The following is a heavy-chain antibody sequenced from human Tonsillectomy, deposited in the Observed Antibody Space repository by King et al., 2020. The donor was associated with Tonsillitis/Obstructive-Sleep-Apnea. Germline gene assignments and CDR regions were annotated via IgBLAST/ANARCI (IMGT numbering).Heavy chain of an antibody. CDR2: IIPIFGTA. CDR1: GGTFSSYA. D-gene: IGHD3-3*01. CDR3: ARGKNEPARVACTLDYYYYSHRHV. Sequence: LVQSGAEVKKPGSSVKVSCKASGGTFSSYAVNWVRQAPGQGLEWMGGIIPIFGTANYAQKFQGRVTISADESTSIAYMELSRLRSADTAVYYCARGKNEPARVACTLDYYYYSHRHVWGKGTPVSVS. J-gene: IGHJ6*03. V-gene: IGHV1-69*01.